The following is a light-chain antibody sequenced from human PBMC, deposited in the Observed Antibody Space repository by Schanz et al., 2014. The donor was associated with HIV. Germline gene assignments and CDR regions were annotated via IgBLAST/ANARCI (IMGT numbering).Light chain of an antibody. CDR3: SSYAATSNVL. J-gene: IGLJ3*02. CDR2: EVT. CDR1: SSDVGKYGL. V-gene: IGLV2-14*02. Sequence: QSVLTQPASVSGSPGQSITISCTGTSSDVGKYGLVSWYQQHPGQVPKLIIYEVTRRPSGVSDRFSASKSGNTASLTISGLQADDEADYYCSSYAATSNVLFGGGTKLTVL.